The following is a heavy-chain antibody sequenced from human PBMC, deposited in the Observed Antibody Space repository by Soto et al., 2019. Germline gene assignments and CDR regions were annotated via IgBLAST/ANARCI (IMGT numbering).Heavy chain of an antibody. V-gene: IGHV1-18*04. CDR3: ARDSPRGYDNSGLYS. CDR2: INLANGNR. Sequence: QVQLVQSGSQLRKPGTSVKVLCEASGYSFQNYGIHWVRQAPGQGLQWMGWINLANGNRNYAQKFEDRITMTMDTSTNSMSLEVRRVTCNDTAIYYCARDSPRGYDNSGLYSWGQGTLVTVSS. D-gene: IGHD3-22*01. J-gene: IGHJ4*02. CDR1: GYSFQNYG.